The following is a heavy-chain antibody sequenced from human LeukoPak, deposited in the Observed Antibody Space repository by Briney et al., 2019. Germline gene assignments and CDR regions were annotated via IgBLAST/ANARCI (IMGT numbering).Heavy chain of an antibody. Sequence: SETLSLTCAVYGGSFSGYYWSWIRQPPGKGLEWIGYIYYSGSTNYNPSLKSRVTISVDTSKNQFSLKLSSVTAADTAVYYCARDYCSGGSCHFDYWGQGTLVTVSS. D-gene: IGHD2-15*01. J-gene: IGHJ4*02. V-gene: IGHV4-59*01. CDR3: ARDYCSGGSCHFDY. CDR2: IYYSGST. CDR1: GGSFSGYY.